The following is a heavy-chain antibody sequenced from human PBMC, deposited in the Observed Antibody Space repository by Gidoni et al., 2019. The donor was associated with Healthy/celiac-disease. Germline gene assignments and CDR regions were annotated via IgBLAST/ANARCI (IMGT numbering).Heavy chain of an antibody. CDR2: IYYSGST. J-gene: IGHJ4*02. D-gene: IGHD6-6*01. V-gene: IGHV4-39*01. CDR3: ASLLASIAARPDG. Sequence: QLQLQESGPGLVKPSETLSLTCTVSGGSISSSIYYWGWLRQPPGKGLEWIGSIYYSGSTYYNPSLKSRVTISVYTSKNQFSLKLSSVTAADTAVYYCASLLASIAARPDGWGQGTLVTVSS. CDR1: GGSISSSIYY.